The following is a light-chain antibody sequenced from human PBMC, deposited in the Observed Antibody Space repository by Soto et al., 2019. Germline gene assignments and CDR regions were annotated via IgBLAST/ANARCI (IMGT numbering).Light chain of an antibody. CDR3: QLYGSSPPYI. V-gene: IGKV3-20*01. CDR2: TAS. J-gene: IGKJ2*01. CDR1: QSVSSSS. Sequence: EIVFTQSPCTLSLSPGERATLSCRAIQSVSSSSLAWYQQRPGQAPRLLIFTASSRATGTPDRFSGSGSGTDFTLTISRLGPEDFAVYYCQLYGSSPPYIFGPGTKVDIK.